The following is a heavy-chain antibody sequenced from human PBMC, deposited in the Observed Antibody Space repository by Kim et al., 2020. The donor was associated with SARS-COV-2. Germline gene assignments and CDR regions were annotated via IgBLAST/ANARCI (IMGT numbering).Heavy chain of an antibody. CDR3: ARVGSTVAAGSIDY. V-gene: IGHV3-11*01. J-gene: IGHJ4*02. D-gene: IGHD6-13*01. Sequence: ADSVRGRFATSRDNAKNSLYLQMNSLGAEDTAVYYCARVGSTVAAGSIDYWGQGTLVTVSS.